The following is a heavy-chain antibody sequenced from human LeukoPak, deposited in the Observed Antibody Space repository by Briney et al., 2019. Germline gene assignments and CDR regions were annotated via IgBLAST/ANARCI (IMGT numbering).Heavy chain of an antibody. Sequence: SETLSLTCAVSGDSISRSTYYWAWIRQPPGKGLEWIGSVYYGRSPYFNPSLESRATISVDTSKNHFSLKMSSVTAADTAVYYCARSSGTGTSSYWGQGTLVTVSS. CDR3: ARSSGTGTSSY. CDR2: VYYGRSP. D-gene: IGHD6-25*01. J-gene: IGHJ4*02. CDR1: GDSISRSTYY. V-gene: IGHV4-39*02.